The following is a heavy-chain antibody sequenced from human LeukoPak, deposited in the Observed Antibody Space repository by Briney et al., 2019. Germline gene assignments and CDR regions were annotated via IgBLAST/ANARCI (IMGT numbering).Heavy chain of an antibody. V-gene: IGHV1-18*01. D-gene: IGHD3-3*01. J-gene: IGHJ5*02. CDR3: ARGHYDFWSGYRRVNWFDP. Sequence: ASVKVSCKASGYTFTSYGISWVRQAPGQGLEWMGWISAYNGNTNYAQKLQGRVTTTTDTSTSTAYMELRSLRSDDTAVYYCARGHYDFWSGYRRVNWFDPWGQGTLVTVPS. CDR1: GYTFTSYG. CDR2: ISAYNGNT.